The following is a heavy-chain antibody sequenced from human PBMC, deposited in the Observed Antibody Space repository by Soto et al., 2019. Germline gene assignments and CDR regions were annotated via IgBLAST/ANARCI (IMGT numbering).Heavy chain of an antibody. V-gene: IGHV1-58*02. CDR2: IVVGSGNT. CDR3: AAYVHRITGNTSFDP. Sequence: SVKVSCKASGFTFTSSAMQWVRQARGQRLEWIGWIVVGSGNTNYAQKFQERVTITRDMSTSTAYMELSSLRSEDTAVYYCAAYVHRITGNTSFDPWGQGTLVNVSS. J-gene: IGHJ5*02. D-gene: IGHD1-7*01. CDR1: GFTFTSSA.